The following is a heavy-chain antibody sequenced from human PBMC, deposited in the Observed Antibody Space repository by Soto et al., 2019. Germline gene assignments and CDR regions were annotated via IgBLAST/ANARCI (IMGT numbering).Heavy chain of an antibody. V-gene: IGHV1-8*01. CDR2: MNPNSGNT. J-gene: IGHJ6*02. Sequence: QVQLVQSGAEVTKPGASVKVSCKASGYTFTSYDINWVRQAIGQGLEWMGWMNPNSGNTGYAQKCQGRVTMTRNTSISTAYMELSSLRSEDTAVYYCAVGDNGSYYYYGMDVWGQGTTVTVSS. CDR3: AVGDNGSYYYYGMDV. CDR1: GYTFTSYD. D-gene: IGHD4-17*01.